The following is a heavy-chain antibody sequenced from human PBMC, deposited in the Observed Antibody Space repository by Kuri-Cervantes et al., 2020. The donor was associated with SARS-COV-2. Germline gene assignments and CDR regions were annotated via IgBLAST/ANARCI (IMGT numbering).Heavy chain of an antibody. CDR3: ARQDIVVVPAAHGDYYYYYGMDV. V-gene: IGHV4-39*01. J-gene: IGHJ6*02. D-gene: IGHD2-2*01. Sequence: GSLRLSCTVSGGSISSSSYYWGWIRQPPGKGLEWIGSIYYSGTTYYNPSLKSRVTISIDTSKNQFSLELNSVTAADTSVYYCARQDIVVVPAAHGDYYYYYGMDVWGQGTTVTVSS. CDR2: IYYSGTT. CDR1: GGSISSSSYY.